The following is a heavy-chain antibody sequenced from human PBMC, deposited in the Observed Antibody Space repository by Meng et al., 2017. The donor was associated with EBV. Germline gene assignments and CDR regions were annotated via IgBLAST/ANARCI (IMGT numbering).Heavy chain of an antibody. Sequence: QVQWGPSGAVGQKPGTSVKFPCEASGGTFSSYAISWVRQAPGQGLEWMGGIIPIFGTANYAQKFQGRVTITADKSTSTAYMELSSLRSEDTAVYYCARAEIAAAGRLDYWGQGTLVTVSS. CDR2: IIPIFGTA. D-gene: IGHD6-13*01. CDR1: GGTFSSYA. CDR3: ARAEIAAAGRLDY. V-gene: IGHV1-69*06. J-gene: IGHJ4*02.